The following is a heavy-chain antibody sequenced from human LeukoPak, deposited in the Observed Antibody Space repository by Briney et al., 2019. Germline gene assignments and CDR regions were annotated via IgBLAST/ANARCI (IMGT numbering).Heavy chain of an antibody. V-gene: IGHV3-53*01. CDR1: GFTVSNNY. D-gene: IGHD1-14*01. J-gene: IGHJ4*02. CDR3: ARGISNRYFDY. Sequence: PGESLRLSCAASGFTVSNNYMTWVRQAPGKGLEWVSVIYSGGSTYYADSVKGRFTISRDNSKNTLYLQMNSLRAEDTAVYYCARGISNRYFDYWGQGTLVTVFS. CDR2: IYSGGST.